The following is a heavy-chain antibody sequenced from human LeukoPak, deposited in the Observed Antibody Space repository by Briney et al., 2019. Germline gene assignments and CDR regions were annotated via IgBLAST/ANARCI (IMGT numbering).Heavy chain of an antibody. J-gene: IGHJ4*02. CDR1: GGSISSYY. CDR2: MYISGGT. D-gene: IGHD2-2*01. V-gene: IGHV4-4*07. CDR3: ARDHQLRYFDY. Sequence: SETLPLTCTVSGGSISSYYWSWIRQPAGKGLEWIGRMYISGGTNYNPSLKSRVTMSVDTSKNQFSLKLTSVTAADTAVYYCARDHQLRYFDYWGQGTLVTVSS.